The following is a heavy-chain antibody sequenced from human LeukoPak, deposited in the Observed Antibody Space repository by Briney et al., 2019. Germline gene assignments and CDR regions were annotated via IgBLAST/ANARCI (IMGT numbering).Heavy chain of an antibody. D-gene: IGHD3-10*01. CDR2: IYPGDPDT. CDR1: GYSFTNYW. Sequence: GESLKISCKASGYSFTNYWIGWVRQMPGKGLEWMGIIYPGDPDTRYSPSFQGQVTISADKSISTAYLQWNSLKASDTAMYFCARRENYYGSGSYFADAFDIWGQGTMVTVSS. CDR3: ARRENYYGSGSYFADAFDI. J-gene: IGHJ3*02. V-gene: IGHV5-51*01.